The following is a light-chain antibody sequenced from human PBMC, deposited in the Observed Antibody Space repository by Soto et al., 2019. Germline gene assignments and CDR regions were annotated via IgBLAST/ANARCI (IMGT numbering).Light chain of an antibody. CDR3: QQSYSTPIS. CDR2: TAS. CDR1: QSISSH. J-gene: IGKJ5*01. V-gene: IGKV1-39*01. Sequence: DIRMTQSPYSLSASVGDTVTITCRASQSISSHLNWYQQKPGKAPNLLMYTASNLQSGVPSRFSGSGSGTDFTLTISSLQPEDFATYYCQQSYSTPISFGQGTRLENK.